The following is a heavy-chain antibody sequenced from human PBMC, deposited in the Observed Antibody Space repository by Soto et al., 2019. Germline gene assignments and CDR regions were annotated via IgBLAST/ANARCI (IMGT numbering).Heavy chain of an antibody. CDR2: VYHTGNT. CDR3: AREQYNWKL. J-gene: IGHJ4*02. Sequence: LSLTCTVSGVSITPYYWTWIRHPPGKGLEWIGYVYHTGNTYYNPSLKSRVTISLDTSKNQVSLRLKSVTAADTAVYYCAREQYNWKLWGQGTLVTVSS. CDR1: GVSITPYY. V-gene: IGHV4-59*01. D-gene: IGHD1-20*01.